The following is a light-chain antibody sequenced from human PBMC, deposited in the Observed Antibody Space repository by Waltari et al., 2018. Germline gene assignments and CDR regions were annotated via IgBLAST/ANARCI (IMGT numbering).Light chain of an antibody. V-gene: IGLV2-11*01. CDR1: SSDVGGYSY. Sequence: QSALTQPRSVSGSPGQSVTISCTGTSSDVGGYSYVSWYQQHPGKAPKLIIFDVSRRPSGVPARVSGSKSGNPASLTISGLQAEDEADYYCCSYAGSFVVFGGGTKLTVL. J-gene: IGLJ2*01. CDR2: DVS. CDR3: CSYAGSFVV.